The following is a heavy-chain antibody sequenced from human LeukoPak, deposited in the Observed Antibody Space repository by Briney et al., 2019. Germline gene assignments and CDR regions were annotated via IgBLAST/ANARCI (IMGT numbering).Heavy chain of an antibody. V-gene: IGHV3-23*01. D-gene: IGHD3-22*01. CDR2: ISCSGGST. CDR3: GKRADSSGYLDY. J-gene: IGHJ4*02. CDR1: GFTFSSYG. Sequence: GGSLRLSCAASGFTFSSYGMSWVRQAPGKGLEWVSAISCSGGSTYYADTVKGRFTISRDNSKNTLYLQRNSRRAEDTAVYYCGKRADSSGYLDYWGLGTLVTVSS.